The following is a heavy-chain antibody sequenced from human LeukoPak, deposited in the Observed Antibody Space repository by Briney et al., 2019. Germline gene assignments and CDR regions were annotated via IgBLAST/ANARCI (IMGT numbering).Heavy chain of an antibody. J-gene: IGHJ4*02. V-gene: IGHV1-24*01. Sequence: ASVKVSCKVSGYXLTELSIHWVRQAPGKGLEWMGGFDPEDGETIYAQKFQGRVTMTEDTSTDTAYMELSSLRSEDTAVYYCATAPYDSSGYYLYWGQGTLVTVSS. CDR3: ATAPYDSSGYYLY. CDR1: GYXLTELS. CDR2: FDPEDGET. D-gene: IGHD3-22*01.